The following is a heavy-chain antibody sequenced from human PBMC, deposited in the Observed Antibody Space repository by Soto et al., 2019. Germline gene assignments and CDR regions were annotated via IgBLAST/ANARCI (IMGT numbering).Heavy chain of an antibody. CDR1: GDSINSSDYL. V-gene: IGHV4-39*01. CDR3: ARLAYSGYLQT. J-gene: IGHJ1*01. Sequence: PSETLSLTCTVSGDSINSSDYLWGWIRQPPGKGLEWIGSIYYSGSTYYNPSLESRVTISVDTSKNQFSLTLSSLTAADTAVYFCARLAYSGYLQTWGQGSLVTVSS. D-gene: IGHD1-26*01. CDR2: IYYSGST.